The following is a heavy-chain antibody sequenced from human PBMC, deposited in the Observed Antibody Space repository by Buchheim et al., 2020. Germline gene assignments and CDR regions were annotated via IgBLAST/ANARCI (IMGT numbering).Heavy chain of an antibody. CDR1: GGSFSSSNW. Sequence: QVQLQESGPGLVKPSGTLSLTCAVSGGSFSSSNWWSWVRQPPGKGLEWIGEIYHSGSTNYNPSLKSRVTISVDKSKNQFPLKLSSVTAAGTGVYYCARVALYDFWSGYYTGYYYYGMDVWGQGTT. J-gene: IGHJ6*02. V-gene: IGHV4-4*02. CDR2: IYHSGST. CDR3: ARVALYDFWSGYYTGYYYYGMDV. D-gene: IGHD3-3*01.